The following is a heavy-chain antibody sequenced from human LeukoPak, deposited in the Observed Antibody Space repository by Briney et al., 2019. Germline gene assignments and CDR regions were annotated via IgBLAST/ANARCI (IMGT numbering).Heavy chain of an antibody. CDR1: GYTFTSYD. J-gene: IGHJ4*02. D-gene: IGHD3-10*01. V-gene: IGHV1-8*01. CDR3: ARGGTYLPFGY. Sequence: GASVKVSCKASGYTFTSYDINWVRQATGQGLEGLGWMKANSGDTGYAQNFQGRVTMTRNTSISTAYMELSSLRSEDTAIYYCARGGTYLPFGYWGQGTLVTVSS. CDR2: MKANSGDT.